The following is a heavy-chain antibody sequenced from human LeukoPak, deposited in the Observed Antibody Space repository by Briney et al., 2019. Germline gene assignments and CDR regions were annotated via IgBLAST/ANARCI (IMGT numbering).Heavy chain of an antibody. J-gene: IGHJ5*02. CDR1: GGSVSGYY. V-gene: IGHV4-59*02. CDR3: ARDREYSSSGLVWFDP. Sequence: PSETLSLTCTVSGGSVSGYYWSWIRQPPGKGLEWLGYIYYSESTNYNPSLKSRVTISVDTSENQFSLKLTSVTAADTAVYYCARDREYSSSGLVWFDPWGHGILVTVSS. D-gene: IGHD6-6*01. CDR2: IYYSEST.